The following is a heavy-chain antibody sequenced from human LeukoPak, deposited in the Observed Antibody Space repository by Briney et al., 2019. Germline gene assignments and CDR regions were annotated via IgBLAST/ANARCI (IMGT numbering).Heavy chain of an antibody. Sequence: ASVKVSCKAFGYTFTRYYMHWVGQAPGQGREGMGVISPSGGSTTYAQKFQGRVTLTRDMSTSTDYLELSSLRSEDTAVYYCARDNSVRDEVWWFNPWGQGTLVTVSS. V-gene: IGHV1-46*01. D-gene: IGHD5-24*01. CDR2: ISPSGGST. CDR3: ARDNSVRDEVWWFNP. CDR1: GYTFTRYY. J-gene: IGHJ5*02.